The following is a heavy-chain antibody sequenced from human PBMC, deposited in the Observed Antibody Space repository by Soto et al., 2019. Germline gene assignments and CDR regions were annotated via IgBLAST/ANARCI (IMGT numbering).Heavy chain of an antibody. D-gene: IGHD5-12*01. CDR1: GYTFTSYG. Sequence: GASVKVSCKASGYTFTSYGISWVRQAPGQGLEWMGWINPNSGSTIYAQKFQGRVTMTRNTSISTAYMELSRLRSDDTAVYYCARGREMATITKGYFQHWGQGTLVTVSS. CDR2: INPNSGST. V-gene: IGHV1-2*02. CDR3: ARGREMATITKGYFQH. J-gene: IGHJ1*01.